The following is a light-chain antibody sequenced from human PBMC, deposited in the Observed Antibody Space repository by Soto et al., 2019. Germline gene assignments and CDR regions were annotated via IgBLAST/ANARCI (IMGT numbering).Light chain of an antibody. Sequence: EIVMTQSPATLSVSPGERATLSCRASQSVSSNLAWYQQKPGQAPRLLIYDASTRATGIPARFSGSGSGTDFTLTISSLQSEDFAVYSCQQYNNWPPWTFGQGTKV. CDR2: DAS. J-gene: IGKJ1*01. CDR3: QQYNNWPPWT. CDR1: QSVSSN. V-gene: IGKV3-15*01.